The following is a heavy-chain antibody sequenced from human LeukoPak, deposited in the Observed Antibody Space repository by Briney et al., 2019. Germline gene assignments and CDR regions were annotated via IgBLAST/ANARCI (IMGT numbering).Heavy chain of an antibody. CDR2: VYYTGST. CDR1: GDFITAYY. Sequence: SETLSLTCTVSGDFITAYYWSWIRQPPGKGLEWIGYVYYTGSTEYNPSLRSRVTISLEMSKHQFSLDLTSVTAADTAVYYCVRTPSGYYFEWFDPWGQGTLVTVSS. V-gene: IGHV4-59*08. CDR3: VRTPSGYYFEWFDP. D-gene: IGHD3-22*01. J-gene: IGHJ5*02.